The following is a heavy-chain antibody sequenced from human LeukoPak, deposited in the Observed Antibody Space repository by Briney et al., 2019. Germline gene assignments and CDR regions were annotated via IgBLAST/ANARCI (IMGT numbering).Heavy chain of an antibody. Sequence: GGSLRLSCAASGFPFISTSIPWVRQAPGKGLERLSYSSTVTGNIYYADSVKGRFTISRDNAKSSLNLQMSSLRAEDTAVYFCATTGNFYDMDVWGKGTTVTVSS. J-gene: IGHJ6*03. D-gene: IGHD1-1*01. CDR3: ATTGNFYDMDV. CDR1: GFPFISTS. V-gene: IGHV3-48*04. CDR2: SSTVTGNI.